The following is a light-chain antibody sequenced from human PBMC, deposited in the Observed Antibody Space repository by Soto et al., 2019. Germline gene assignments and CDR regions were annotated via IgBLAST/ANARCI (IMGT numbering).Light chain of an antibody. J-gene: IGLJ1*01. Sequence: QSVLTQPASVSGSPGQSITISCTGTSSDVGGYNYVSWYQQHPGKAPKLMISDVVNRPSGVSDRFSGSKSGNTASLTISGLQAEYDADYHCSSYTSSSTYVFGTGNKVTVL. V-gene: IGLV2-14*01. CDR3: SSYTSSSTYV. CDR1: SSDVGGYNY. CDR2: DVV.